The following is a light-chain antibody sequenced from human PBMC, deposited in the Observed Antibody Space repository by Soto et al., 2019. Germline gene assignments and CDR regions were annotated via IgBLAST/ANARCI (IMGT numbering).Light chain of an antibody. Sequence: QSALTQPASVSGSPGQSITISCTGTTSDVGGYNYVSWYQHHPGKAPKLMIYEVSNRPSGISNRFSGSKSGNTASLTISGLQAGDEAHYYCSSYTSSSTLDVFGTGTKVTVL. J-gene: IGLJ1*01. CDR2: EVS. CDR3: SSYTSSSTLDV. V-gene: IGLV2-14*01. CDR1: TSDVGGYNY.